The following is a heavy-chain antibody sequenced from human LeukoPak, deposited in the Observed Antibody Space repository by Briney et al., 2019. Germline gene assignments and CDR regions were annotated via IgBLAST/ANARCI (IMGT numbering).Heavy chain of an antibody. Sequence: SETLSLTCSVSGDSISSGSYYWSWIRQPAGKGLEWIGYIYYSGSTNYNPSLKSRVTISVDTSKNQFSLKLSSVTAADTAVYYCARSSSWSFDYWGQGTLVTVSS. CDR1: GDSISSGSYY. CDR2: IYYSGST. D-gene: IGHD6-13*01. J-gene: IGHJ4*02. CDR3: ARSSSWSFDY. V-gene: IGHV4-61*10.